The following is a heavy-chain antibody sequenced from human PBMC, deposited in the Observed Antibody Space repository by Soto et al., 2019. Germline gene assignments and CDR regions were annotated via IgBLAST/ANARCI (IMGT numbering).Heavy chain of an antibody. CDR1: GFTFSNAL. V-gene: IGHV3-15*01. CDR3: TTDVVAPITIFGVVIIPSLDY. CDR2: IKSKTDGGTT. Sequence: GGSLRLSCAASGFTFSNALMSWVRQAPGKGLEWVGRIKSKTDGGTTDYAAPVKGRFTISRDDSKNTLYLQMNSLKTEDTAVYYCTTDVVAPITIFGVVIIPSLDYWGQGTLVTVSS. J-gene: IGHJ4*02. D-gene: IGHD3-3*01.